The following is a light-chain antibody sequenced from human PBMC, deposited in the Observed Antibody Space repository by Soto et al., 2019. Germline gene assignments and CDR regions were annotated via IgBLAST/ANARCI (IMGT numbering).Light chain of an antibody. CDR1: TSNIGSNA. J-gene: IGLJ2*01. V-gene: IGLV1-44*01. CDR3: AAWDDSLNGVV. Sequence: QSVLTQPPSTSGTPGQRVTISCSGSTSNIGSNAVNWYLQLPGTAPKLLIHTNNQRPSGVPDRFSGPKSGTSASLAIGGLQSEDEADYYCAAWDDSLNGVVFGGGTKVTVL. CDR2: TNN.